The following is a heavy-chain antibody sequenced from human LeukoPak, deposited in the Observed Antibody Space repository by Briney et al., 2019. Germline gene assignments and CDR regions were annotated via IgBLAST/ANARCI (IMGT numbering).Heavy chain of an antibody. D-gene: IGHD3-22*01. V-gene: IGHV3-48*03. J-gene: IGHJ3*02. CDR1: GFTFSIFE. Sequence: GGSLRLSCAASGFTFSIFETDWVRQAPGKGLEWISYISRGGTTTHYADSVRGRFTISRDDATNSLYLQMNSLRAEDTAVYYCAKEVTPESSGFDAFDIWGQGTMVTISS. CDR2: ISRGGTTT. CDR3: AKEVTPESSGFDAFDI.